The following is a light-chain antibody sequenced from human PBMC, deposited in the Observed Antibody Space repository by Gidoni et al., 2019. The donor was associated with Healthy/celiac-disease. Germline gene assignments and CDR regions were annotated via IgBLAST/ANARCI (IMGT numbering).Light chain of an antibody. CDR2: GAS. J-gene: IGKJ2*01. CDR1: QSVSSSY. V-gene: IGKV3-20*01. CDR3: QQYGSAPYT. Sequence: IVLPQSPGTLSLSPGERATLSCRAIQSVSSSYLAWYQQKPGQAPRLLIYGASSRATGIPDRFSGSGSGTDFTLTISRLEPEDVAVYYCQQYGSAPYTFGQGTKLEIK.